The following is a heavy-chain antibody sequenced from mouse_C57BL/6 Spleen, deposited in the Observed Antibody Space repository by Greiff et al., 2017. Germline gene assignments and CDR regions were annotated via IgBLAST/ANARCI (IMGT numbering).Heavy chain of an antibody. V-gene: IGHV1-50*01. CDR2: IDPSDSYT. CDR1: GYTFTSYW. CDR3: ARRESSYAMDY. J-gene: IGHJ4*01. Sequence: QVHVKQSGAELVKPGASVKLSCKASGYTFTSYWMQWVKQRPGQGLEWIGEIDPSDSYTNYNQKFKGKATLTVDTSSSTAYMQLSSLTSEDSAVYYCARRESSYAMDYWGQGTSVTVSS.